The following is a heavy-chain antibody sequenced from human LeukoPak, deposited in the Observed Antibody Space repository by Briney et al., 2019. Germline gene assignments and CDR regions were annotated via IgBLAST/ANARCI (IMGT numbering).Heavy chain of an antibody. Sequence: ASVKVSCKASGGTFSSYAISWVRQAPGQGLEWMGRIIPIFGTANYAQKFQGRVTITTDESTGTAYMEPSSLRPEDTAVYYCASPQVAHDAFDIWGQGTMVTVSS. V-gene: IGHV1-69*05. CDR3: ASPQVAHDAFDI. CDR2: IIPIFGTA. D-gene: IGHD2-15*01. J-gene: IGHJ3*02. CDR1: GGTFSSYA.